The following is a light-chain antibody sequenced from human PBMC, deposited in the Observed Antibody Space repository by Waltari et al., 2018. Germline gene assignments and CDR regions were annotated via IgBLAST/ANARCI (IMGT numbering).Light chain of an antibody. CDR2: AAS. CDR3: QQSYNTPRT. J-gene: IGKJ2*01. V-gene: IGKV1-39*01. Sequence: DIQMTQSPSSLSASVGDRGTITCRASQSISSYLNSYLNWYQQKPGKAPKLLIYAASSLQSGVPSRFSGSGSGTDFTLTISSLQPEDFGTYYCQQSYNTPRTFGQGTKLEIK. CDR1: QSISSY.